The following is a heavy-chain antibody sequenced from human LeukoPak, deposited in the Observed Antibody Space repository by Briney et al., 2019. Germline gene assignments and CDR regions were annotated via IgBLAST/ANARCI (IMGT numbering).Heavy chain of an antibody. CDR3: ARGLRYFDWLGPHGSGNYFDY. CDR1: GGSISSYY. CDR2: IYYSGST. V-gene: IGHV4-59*08. J-gene: IGHJ4*02. Sequence: SETLSLTCTVPGGSISSYYWSWIRQPPGKGLEWIGYIYYSGSTNYNPSLKSRVTISVDTSKNQFSLKLSSVTAADTAVYYCARGLRYFDWLGPHGSGNYFDYWGQGTLVTVSS. D-gene: IGHD3-9*01.